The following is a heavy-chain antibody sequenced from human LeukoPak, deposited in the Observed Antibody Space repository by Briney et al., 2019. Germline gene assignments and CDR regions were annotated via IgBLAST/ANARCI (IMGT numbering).Heavy chain of an antibody. CDR3: AKDFMNVITGTTTDY. Sequence: GGDLGLSCAASGFTFDDYAMDWVRQAPGKGLEVVSLISWDGGSTYYADSVKGRFTISRDNSKNYLYLQMNSLRAEDTALYYCAKDFMNVITGTTTDYWGQGTLVTVSS. J-gene: IGHJ4*02. CDR1: GFTFDDYA. V-gene: IGHV3-43D*03. D-gene: IGHD1-20*01. CDR2: ISWDGGST.